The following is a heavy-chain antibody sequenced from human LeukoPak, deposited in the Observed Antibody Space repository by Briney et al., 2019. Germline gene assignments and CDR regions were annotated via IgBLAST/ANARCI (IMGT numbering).Heavy chain of an antibody. CDR1: GFTFSSYA. V-gene: IGHV3-23*01. CDR3: AKCGQLLAYYYYGMDV. Sequence: GGSLRLSCAASGFTFSSYAMSWVRQAPGKGLEWVSAISGSGGSTYYADSVKGRFTISRDNSKNTLYLQMNSLRAEDTAVYYCAKCGQLLAYYYYGMDVWGQGTTVTVSS. D-gene: IGHD2-2*01. J-gene: IGHJ6*02. CDR2: ISGSGGST.